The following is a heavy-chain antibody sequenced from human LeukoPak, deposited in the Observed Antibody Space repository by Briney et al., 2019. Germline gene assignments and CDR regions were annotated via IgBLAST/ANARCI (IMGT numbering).Heavy chain of an antibody. Sequence: GGSLRLSCAASGFTFSSYSMNWVRRAPGKGLEWVSSISSSSSYIYYADSVKGRFTISRDNAKNSLYLQMNSLRAEDTAVYYCARDRSSGWSEGFDYWGQGTLVTVSS. CDR3: ARDRSSGWSEGFDY. V-gene: IGHV3-21*01. D-gene: IGHD6-19*01. CDR1: GFTFSSYS. CDR2: ISSSSSYI. J-gene: IGHJ4*02.